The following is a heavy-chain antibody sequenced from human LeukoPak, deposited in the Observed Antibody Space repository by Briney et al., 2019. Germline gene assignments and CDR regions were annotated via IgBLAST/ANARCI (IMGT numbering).Heavy chain of an antibody. CDR2: INHSGST. D-gene: IGHD1-7*01. J-gene: IGHJ3*02. V-gene: IGHV4-39*07. Sequence: SETLSLTCTVSGGSISSSSYYWGWIRQPPGKGLEWIGEINHSGSTNYNPSLKSRVTISVDKSKNQFSLKLSSVTAADTAVYYCAREGFRYNWNYGAFDIWGQGTMVTVSS. CDR3: AREGFRYNWNYGAFDI. CDR1: GGSISSSSYY.